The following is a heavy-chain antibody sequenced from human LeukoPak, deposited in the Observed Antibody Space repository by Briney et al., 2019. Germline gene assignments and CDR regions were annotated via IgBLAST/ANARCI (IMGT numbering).Heavy chain of an antibody. Sequence: PSGTLSLTCTVSGGSISSYYWSWIRQPPGKGLEWIGYIYYSGSTNYNPSLKSRVTISVDTSKNQFSLKLSSVTAADTAVYYCARLEDYYGSGSYRGGIDYWGQGTLVTVSS. V-gene: IGHV4-59*08. CDR2: IYYSGST. J-gene: IGHJ4*02. CDR1: GGSISSYY. CDR3: ARLEDYYGSGSYRGGIDY. D-gene: IGHD3-10*01.